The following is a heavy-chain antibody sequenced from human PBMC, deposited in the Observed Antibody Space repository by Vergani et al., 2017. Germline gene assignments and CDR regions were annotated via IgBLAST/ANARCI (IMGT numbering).Heavy chain of an antibody. V-gene: IGHV1-69*13. CDR3: ARARGRTFRYSSSWDLDY. CDR1: GGTFSSYA. Sequence: QVQLVQSGAEVKKPGSSVKVSCKASGGTFSSYAISWVRQAPGQGLEWMGGIIPIFGTANYAQKCQGRVTITADESTSTAYMELSSLRSEDTAVYYCARARGRTFRYSSSWDLDYWGQGTLVTVSS. D-gene: IGHD6-13*01. J-gene: IGHJ4*02. CDR2: IIPIFGTA.